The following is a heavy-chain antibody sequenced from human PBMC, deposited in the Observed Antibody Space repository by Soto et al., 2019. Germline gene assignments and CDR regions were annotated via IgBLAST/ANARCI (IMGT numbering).Heavy chain of an antibody. J-gene: IGHJ6*02. CDR2: IWYDGSNK. Sequence: QVQLVESGGGVVQPGRSLRLSCAASGFTFSSYGMHWVRQAPGKGLEWVAVIWYDGSNKYYADSVKGRFTISRDNSKNTLYLQMNSLRAEDTAVYYCARDTIMTPSYYYCGMDVWGQGTTVTVSS. CDR3: ARDTIMTPSYYYCGMDV. CDR1: GFTFSSYG. D-gene: IGHD3-10*01. V-gene: IGHV3-33*01.